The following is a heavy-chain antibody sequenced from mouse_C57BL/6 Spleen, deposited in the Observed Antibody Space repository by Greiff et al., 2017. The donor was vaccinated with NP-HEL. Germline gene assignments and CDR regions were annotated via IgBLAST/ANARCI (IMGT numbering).Heavy chain of an antibody. CDR3: ARGVTAIRGYFDY. J-gene: IGHJ2*01. CDR2: INPGSGGT. Sequence: QVQLQQSGAELVRPGTSVKVSCKASGYAFTNYLIEWVKQRPGQGLEWIGVINPGSGGTNYNEKFKGKATLTADKSSSTAYMQLSSLTSEDSAVYFCARGVTAIRGYFDYWGQGTTLTVSS. D-gene: IGHD2-3*01. CDR1: GYAFTNYL. V-gene: IGHV1-54*01.